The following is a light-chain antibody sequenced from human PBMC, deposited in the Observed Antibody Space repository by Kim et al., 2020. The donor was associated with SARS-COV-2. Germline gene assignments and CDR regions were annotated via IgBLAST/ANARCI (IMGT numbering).Light chain of an antibody. CDR3: QQYNSYWT. J-gene: IGKJ1*01. V-gene: IGKV1-5*03. CDR1: QSISSW. Sequence: DIQMTQSPSTLSASVGDRVTITCRASQSISSWLAWYQQKPGKAPKLLIYEASNLESGVPSRFSGSGSGTEFTLTISSLQPDDCATYYCQQYNSYWTFGQGTKVEIK. CDR2: EAS.